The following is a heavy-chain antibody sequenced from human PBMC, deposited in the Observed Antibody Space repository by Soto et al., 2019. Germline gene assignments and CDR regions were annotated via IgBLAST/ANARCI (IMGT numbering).Heavy chain of an antibody. CDR1: GFTFSSYG. Sequence: QVQLVESGGGVVQPGRSLRLSCAASGFTFSSYGMHWVRQAPGKGLEWVAVISYDGSNKYYADSVKGRFTISRDNSKKTLYLPMNSLRAEDTAVYYCAKEPAIVLVPAAMNNYYGKDVWGQGTAVTVSS. V-gene: IGHV3-30*18. D-gene: IGHD2-2*01. J-gene: IGHJ6*02. CDR3: AKEPAIVLVPAAMNNYYGKDV. CDR2: ISYDGSNK.